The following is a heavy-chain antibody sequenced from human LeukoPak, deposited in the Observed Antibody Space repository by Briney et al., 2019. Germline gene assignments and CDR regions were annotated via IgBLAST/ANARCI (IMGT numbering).Heavy chain of an antibody. CDR1: GGSISSYY. Sequence: SETLSLTCTVSGGSISSYYWSWIRQPPGKGLEWIGYIYYSGSTNYNPSLKSRVTISVDTSKNQFSLKLSSVTAADTAVYYCARCRGNDFWSGYARSGYYYYMDVWGKGTTVTVSS. J-gene: IGHJ6*03. CDR2: IYYSGST. CDR3: ARCRGNDFWSGYARSGYYYYMDV. V-gene: IGHV4-59*01. D-gene: IGHD3-3*01.